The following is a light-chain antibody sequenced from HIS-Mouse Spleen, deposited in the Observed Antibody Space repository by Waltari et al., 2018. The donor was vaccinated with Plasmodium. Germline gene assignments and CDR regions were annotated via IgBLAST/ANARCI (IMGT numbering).Light chain of an antibody. CDR3: QQYNNWPLT. CDR2: GAS. Sequence: EIVMTQSPATLSVSPGERATLSCRASPSVSSNLAWYQQKPGQAPRLLIYGASTRATGIPARCSGSGSGTEFTLTISSMQSEDFAVYYCQQYNNWPLTFGGGTKVEIK. V-gene: IGKV3-15*01. CDR1: PSVSSN. J-gene: IGKJ4*01.